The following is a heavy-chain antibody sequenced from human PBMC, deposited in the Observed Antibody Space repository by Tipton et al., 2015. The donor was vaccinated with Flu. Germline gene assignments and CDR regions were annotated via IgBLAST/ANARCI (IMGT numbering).Heavy chain of an antibody. CDR3: ARGSGSGTYVIFDF. Sequence: GLVKPSETLSLTCTVSGGSISSYYWSWIRQPAGKGLEWIGRIYTSGSTKYNPSLKSRLSMSVDTSKSQFSLKLTSVTAADTAVYYCARGSGSGTYVIFDFWGQGTLVTVSS. J-gene: IGHJ4*02. CDR2: IYTSGST. CDR1: GGSISSYY. D-gene: IGHD3-10*01. V-gene: IGHV4-4*07.